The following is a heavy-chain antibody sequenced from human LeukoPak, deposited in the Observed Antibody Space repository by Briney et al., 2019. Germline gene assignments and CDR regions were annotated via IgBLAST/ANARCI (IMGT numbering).Heavy chain of an antibody. CDR2: IKSKTDGGTT. CDR3: TPQPYSSGWYGLLY. CDR1: GFTFSNAW. J-gene: IGHJ4*02. D-gene: IGHD6-19*01. Sequence: GGSLRLSCEAYGFTFSNAWMSWVRLAPGKGLEWVGRIKSKTDGGTTDYAAPVKGRFTISRDDSKNTLYLQMNSLKTEDTAVYYCTPQPYSSGWYGLLYWGQGTLVTVSS. V-gene: IGHV3-15*01.